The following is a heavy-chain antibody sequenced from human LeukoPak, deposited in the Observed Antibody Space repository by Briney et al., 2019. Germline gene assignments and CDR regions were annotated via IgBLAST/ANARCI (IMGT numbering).Heavy chain of an antibody. J-gene: IGHJ5*02. V-gene: IGHV4-39*07. CDR1: GGSISSSSYY. CDR3: ARPSPAFDP. CDR2: VYYSGST. Sequence: SETLSLTCTVSGGSISSSSYYWGWIRQPPGKGLEWIGSVYYSGSTSYNPSLKSRVTISVDTSKNQFSLKLRYVTAADTAVYYCARPSPAFDPWGQGTLVTVSS.